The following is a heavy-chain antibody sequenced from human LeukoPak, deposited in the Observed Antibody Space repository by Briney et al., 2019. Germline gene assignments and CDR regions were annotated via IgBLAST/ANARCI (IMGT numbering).Heavy chain of an antibody. J-gene: IGHJ3*02. D-gene: IGHD6-13*01. CDR1: GGSISSGDYY. CDR2: IYYSGST. Sequence: TPSETLSLTCTVSGGSISSGDYYWSWIRQPPGKGLEWIGYIYYSGSTNYNPSLKSRVTISVDKSKNQFSLKLSSVTAADTAVYYCARAPGSSWSTDAFDIWGQGTMVTVSS. CDR3: ARAPGSSWSTDAFDI. V-gene: IGHV4-30-4*01.